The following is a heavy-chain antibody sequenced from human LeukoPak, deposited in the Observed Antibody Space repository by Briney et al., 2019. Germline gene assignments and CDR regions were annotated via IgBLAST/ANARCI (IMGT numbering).Heavy chain of an antibody. CDR1: GYTFTGYY. CDR3: ARDSSGWYAGCSRCRWFDP. V-gene: IGHV1-2*02. D-gene: IGHD6-19*01. CDR2: INPNSGGT. J-gene: IGHJ5*02. Sequence: ASVKVSCKASGYTFTGYYMHWVRQAPGQGLEWMGWINPNSGGTNYAQKFQGRVTMTRDTSISTACMELSRLRSDDTAVYYCARDSSGWYAGCSRCRWFDPWGQGTLVTVSS.